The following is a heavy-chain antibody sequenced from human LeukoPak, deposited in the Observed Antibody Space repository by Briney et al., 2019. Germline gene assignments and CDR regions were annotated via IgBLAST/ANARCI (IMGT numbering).Heavy chain of an antibody. CDR3: ARDHVVRFGPPRGPYFDY. J-gene: IGHJ4*02. D-gene: IGHD2-15*01. Sequence: KPSETLSLTCTVSGGSISISSYSWVWIRQPPGKGLQWIGSIDYSGSTSFNPSLKRRVTISVDTSKNEFSLNLSSVTAADTAVYYCARDHVVRFGPPRGPYFDYWGQGTLVAVSS. V-gene: IGHV4-39*07. CDR1: GGSISISSYS. CDR2: IDYSGST.